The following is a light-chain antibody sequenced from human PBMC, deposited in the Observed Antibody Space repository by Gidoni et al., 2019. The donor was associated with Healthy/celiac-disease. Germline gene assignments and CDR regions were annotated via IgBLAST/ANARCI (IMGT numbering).Light chain of an antibody. CDR1: QSLLHSNGYNY. V-gene: IGKV2-28*01. Sequence: DIVMTQSPLSLPVTPGEPASISCRSSQSLLHSNGYNYLDWYLQKPGQSPQLLIYLGSNRASGVPDRFRGSGSGTDFTLKISRVEAEDVGVYYCMQALQTPRYTFGQXTKLEIK. J-gene: IGKJ2*01. CDR2: LGS. CDR3: MQALQTPRYT.